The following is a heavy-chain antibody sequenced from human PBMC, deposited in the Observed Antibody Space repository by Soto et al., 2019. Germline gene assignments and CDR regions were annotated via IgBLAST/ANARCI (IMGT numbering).Heavy chain of an antibody. V-gene: IGHV4-34*01. J-gene: IGHJ4*02. Sequence: QVQLQQWGAGLLKPSETLSLTCAVYGGSFSGYYWSWIRQPPGKGLEWIGEINHSGSTNYNPSLKSRVTISVDTSKNQFSLKLSSETAADTAVYYCARGDCSGGSCYNYFDYWGQGTLVTVSS. CDR2: INHSGST. D-gene: IGHD2-15*01. CDR3: ARGDCSGGSCYNYFDY. CDR1: GGSFSGYY.